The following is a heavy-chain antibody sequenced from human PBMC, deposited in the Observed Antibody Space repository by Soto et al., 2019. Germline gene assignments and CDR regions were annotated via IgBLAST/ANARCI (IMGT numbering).Heavy chain of an antibody. CDR3: TNLDPVGDTRIWLDT. J-gene: IGHJ5*02. CDR2: IKSKTDGGTT. V-gene: IGHV3-15*01. D-gene: IGHD1-26*01. Sequence: PGGSLRLSCAASGFTFSNAWMSWVRQAPGKGLEWVGRIKSKTDGGTTDYAAPVKGRFTIPRDDSKNTLYLQMNSLKTEDTAVYYSTNLDPVGDTRIWLDTWGQGTLVTVSS. CDR1: GFTFSNAW.